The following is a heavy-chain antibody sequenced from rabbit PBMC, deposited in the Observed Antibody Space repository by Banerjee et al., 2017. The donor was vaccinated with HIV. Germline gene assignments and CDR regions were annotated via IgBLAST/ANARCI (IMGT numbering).Heavy chain of an antibody. Sequence: QEQLVEYGGDLVKPEGSLTLTCTVSGFSLSSGYWICWVRQAPGKGPEWIACIYTGDDRTYSASWVNGRFTLPKTSSTTVTLQMTSLTAADTATYFCARGNACELWGPGTLVTVS. J-gene: IGHJ4*01. CDR1: GFSLSSGYW. V-gene: IGHV1S45*01. CDR2: IYTGDDRT. CDR3: ARGNACEL. D-gene: IGHD6-1*01.